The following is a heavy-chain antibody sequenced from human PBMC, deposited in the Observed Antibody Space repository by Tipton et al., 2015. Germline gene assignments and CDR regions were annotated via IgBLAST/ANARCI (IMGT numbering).Heavy chain of an antibody. CDR3: ARECIGCLAWTHDYDGMDV. D-gene: IGHD3/OR15-3a*01. V-gene: IGHV1-69*06. CDR1: GGTLAYA. Sequence: QLVQSGAEVKKSGSSVTVSCKASGGTLAYAITWVRQAPGQGLEWMGGIIGLFGTPIYAHKFQGRVSITADRSTSTSYMELSSLRSEDTAVYYCARECIGCLAWTHDYDGMDVWGQGTTVTVSS. J-gene: IGHJ6*02. CDR2: IIGLFGTP.